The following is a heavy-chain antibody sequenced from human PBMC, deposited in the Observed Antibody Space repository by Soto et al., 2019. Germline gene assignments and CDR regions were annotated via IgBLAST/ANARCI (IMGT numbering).Heavy chain of an antibody. J-gene: IGHJ3*02. V-gene: IGHV2-5*02. CDR1: GFSLSSNGVG. CDR2: IYWDDDK. Sequence: QITLKESGPTLVEPTQTLTLTCIFSGFSLSSNGVGVGWIRQAPGKSLEWLALIYWDDDKRYRPSLKTRLTSIKDTSKSQVVRISTNLYPVATATYYCAHSRVTAGGRDDAFDIWGQGTVVTVS. CDR3: AHSRVTAGGRDDAFDI. D-gene: IGHD2-21*02.